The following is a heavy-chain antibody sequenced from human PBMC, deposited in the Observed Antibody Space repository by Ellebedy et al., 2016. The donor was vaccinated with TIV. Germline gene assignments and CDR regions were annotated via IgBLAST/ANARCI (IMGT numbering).Heavy chain of an antibody. Sequence: PGGSLRLSCAVSGFTLSNYWMSRFRQAPGKGLEWVANINQDGSKKFYVDSVKGRFTISRDNAKNSLDLQMNSLRAKATAIYYCATDGSYGDYLSPTHALEIWGQGTMVTVSP. J-gene: IGHJ3*02. CDR2: INQDGSKK. D-gene: IGHD4-17*01. CDR1: GFTLSNYW. CDR3: ATDGSYGDYLSPTHALEI. V-gene: IGHV3-7*01.